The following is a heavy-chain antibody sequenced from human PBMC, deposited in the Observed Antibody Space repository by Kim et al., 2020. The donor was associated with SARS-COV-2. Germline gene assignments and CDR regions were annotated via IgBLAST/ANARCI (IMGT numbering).Heavy chain of an antibody. J-gene: IGHJ5*02. V-gene: IGHV3-11*06. D-gene: IGHD2-15*01. CDR3: ASSRYCSGGSCYSGRNWFDP. Sequence: RFTISRDNAKNSLYLQMNSLRAEDTAVYYCASSRYCSGGSCYSGRNWFDPWGQGTLVTVSS.